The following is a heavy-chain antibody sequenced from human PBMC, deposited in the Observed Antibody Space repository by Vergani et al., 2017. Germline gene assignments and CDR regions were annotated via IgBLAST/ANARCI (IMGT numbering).Heavy chain of an antibody. J-gene: IGHJ4*02. Sequence: EVQLVQSGGGLVQPGGSLRLSCGASGFTFSSYAMTWVRLAPGKGLQWVSAISGSGGNTFYTDSVKGRFTISRDNSKDTLYLQMNRLRPEDTAVYYCATAGAAYCRGASCYDFFEYWGQGTLVTVAS. CDR2: ISGSGGNT. CDR1: GFTFSSYA. CDR3: ATAGAAYCRGASCYDFFEY. V-gene: IGHV3-23*04. D-gene: IGHD2-15*01.